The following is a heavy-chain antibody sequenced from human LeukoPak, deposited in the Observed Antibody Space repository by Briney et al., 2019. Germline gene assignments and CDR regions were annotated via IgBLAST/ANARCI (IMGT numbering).Heavy chain of an antibody. J-gene: IGHJ3*02. CDR1: GFTFSDEY. V-gene: IGHV3-11*06. CDR2: ISSSSSYT. Sequence: PGGSLRLSCAATGFTFSDEYMSWIRQAPGKGLGWVSYISSSSSYTNYADSVKGRFTISRDNAKNSLSLQMNSLRAEDTAVYYCARTRGRGSGGHFDIWGQGTMVTVSS. CDR3: ARTRGRGSGGHFDI.